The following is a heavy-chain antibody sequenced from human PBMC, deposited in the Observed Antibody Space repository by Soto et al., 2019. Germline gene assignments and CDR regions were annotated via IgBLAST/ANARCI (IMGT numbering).Heavy chain of an antibody. J-gene: IGHJ4*02. CDR3: AKYQDIFLRPAVGADF. Sequence: DVQVLESGGGLVQPGGSLRLSCAASGFTFNTFAMNLVRQAPGKGLEWVSAISGSGRSSYYADSLKGRFTISRDNAKNMVFLQMDTLIVEDTVIYYCAKYQDIFLRPAVGADFWGQGTLVTVPS. V-gene: IGHV3-23*01. CDR1: GFTFNTFA. CDR2: ISGSGRSS. D-gene: IGHD6-13*01.